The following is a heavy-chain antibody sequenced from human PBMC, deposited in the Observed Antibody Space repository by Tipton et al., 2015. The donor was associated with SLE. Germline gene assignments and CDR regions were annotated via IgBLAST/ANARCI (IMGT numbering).Heavy chain of an antibody. Sequence: AVSGFTISHHYMMWVRQAPGKGLEWVANINQDGSEKNYVDSMKGRFTISRDNAKKSLYLQMNSLRVEDTAMYYCADVGDLAPWGQGTLVTVSS. J-gene: IGHJ4*02. CDR2: INQDGSEK. V-gene: IGHV3-7*01. CDR1: GFTISHHY. CDR3: ADVGDLAP. D-gene: IGHD2-21*02.